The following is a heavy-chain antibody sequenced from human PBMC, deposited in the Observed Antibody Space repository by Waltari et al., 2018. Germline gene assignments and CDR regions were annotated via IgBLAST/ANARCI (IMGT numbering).Heavy chain of an antibody. Sequence: EVQVVESGGGLVQPGGSLRLSCAASRFTVSRYWMHWVRQAPGKGLVWVSRMNPDGNTINYADSVRGRFTISRDSARNTLYLQMNSLRADDTAVYYCVRDFGGNLDSWGQGTLVTVSS. D-gene: IGHD2-15*01. CDR3: VRDFGGNLDS. J-gene: IGHJ4*02. CDR2: MNPDGNTI. CDR1: RFTVSRYW. V-gene: IGHV3-74*01.